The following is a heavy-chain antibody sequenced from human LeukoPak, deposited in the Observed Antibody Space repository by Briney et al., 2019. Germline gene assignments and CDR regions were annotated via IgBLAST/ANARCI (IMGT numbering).Heavy chain of an antibody. CDR3: ASDVVVVAAMATWY. J-gene: IGHJ4*02. D-gene: IGHD2-15*01. Sequence: GASVKVSCKASGYTFTGYYMHWVRQAPGQGLEWMGWINPNSGGTNYAQKFQGRVTMTRDTSISTAYMELSRLRSDDTAVYYCASDVVVVAAMATWYWGQGTLVTVSS. CDR1: GYTFTGYY. V-gene: IGHV1-2*02. CDR2: INPNSGGT.